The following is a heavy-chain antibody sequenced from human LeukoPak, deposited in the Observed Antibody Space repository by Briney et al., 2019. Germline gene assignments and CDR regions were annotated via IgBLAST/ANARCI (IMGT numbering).Heavy chain of an antibody. CDR1: DGSISSCY. D-gene: IGHD3-10*01. J-gene: IGHJ5*02. Sequence: SETLSLTCTVSDGSISSCYWSWIRQPPPKGLEGSGDVDSSETTNYNVSLKSRVTISVDTSNKQFSLKLSSVTAADTAVYYCARSVRGVPNWFDPWGQGTLVTVSS. CDR3: ARSVRGVPNWFDP. CDR2: VDSSETT. V-gene: IGHV4-59*08.